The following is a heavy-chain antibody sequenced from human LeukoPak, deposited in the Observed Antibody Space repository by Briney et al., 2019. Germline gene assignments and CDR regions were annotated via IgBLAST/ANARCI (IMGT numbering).Heavy chain of an antibody. CDR1: GYTFTGYG. CDR3: ARDLQLGGTYYYYYGMDV. Sequence: VASVKVSCKASGYTFTGYGISWVRQAPGQGLEWMGWISAYNGNTNYAQKLQGRVTMTTDTSTGTAYMELRSLRSDDTAVYYCARDLQLGGTYYYYYGMDVWGQGTTVTVSS. D-gene: IGHD3-16*01. J-gene: IGHJ6*02. CDR2: ISAYNGNT. V-gene: IGHV1-18*01.